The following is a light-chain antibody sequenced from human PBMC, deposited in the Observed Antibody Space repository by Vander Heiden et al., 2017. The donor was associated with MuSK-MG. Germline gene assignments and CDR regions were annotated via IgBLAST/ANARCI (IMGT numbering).Light chain of an antibody. Sequence: QSALPQPPSASGSPGQSVTISCTGTSSDVGAYDYVSWYQQHPGEAPKILIYEVTKRPSGVPDRFSGSKSGNTASLTVSGLQAEDEADYFCISYARTDRLVFGGGTKLTVL. CDR3: ISYARTDRLV. J-gene: IGLJ3*02. V-gene: IGLV2-8*01. CDR1: SSDVGAYDY. CDR2: EVT.